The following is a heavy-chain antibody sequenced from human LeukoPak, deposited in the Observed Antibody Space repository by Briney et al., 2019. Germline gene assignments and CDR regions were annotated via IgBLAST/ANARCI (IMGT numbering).Heavy chain of an antibody. CDR2: INPNSGGT. V-gene: IGHV1-2*02. D-gene: IGHD1-26*01. CDR3: AREGSTVNFQH. Sequence: GASVKVSYKASEYTFTGYYMHWVRQAPGQGLGWMGWINPNSGGTNYAQKFQGRVTMTRDTSISTAYMELSRLTSDDTAVYYCAREGSTVNFQHWGQGTLVTVSS. J-gene: IGHJ1*01. CDR1: EYTFTGYY.